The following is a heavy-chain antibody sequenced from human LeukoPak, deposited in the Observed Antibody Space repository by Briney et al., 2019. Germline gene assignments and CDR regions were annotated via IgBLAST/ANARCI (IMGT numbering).Heavy chain of an antibody. CDR3: ATDLPPSAYEYSSSNRGDY. CDR2: FDPEGGET. CDR1: GYTLTELS. J-gene: IGHJ4*02. Sequence: ASVKVSCKVSGYTLTELSMHWVRQAPGKGLEWMGGFDPEGGETIYAQKFQGRVTMTEDTSTDTAYMELSSLRSEDTAVYYCATDLPPSAYEYSSSNRGDYRGQGTLVTVSS. D-gene: IGHD6-6*01. V-gene: IGHV1-24*01.